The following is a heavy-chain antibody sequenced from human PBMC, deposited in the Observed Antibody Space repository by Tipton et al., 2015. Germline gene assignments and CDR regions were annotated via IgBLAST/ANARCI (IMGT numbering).Heavy chain of an antibody. Sequence: LRLSCTVSGGSVSSNNYFWSWIRQPPGKGLEWIGYIFHSGSTSYNPSLRSRVFISIDTSKNQFSLKLRSVTAADTAVYYCARLRVAPTGGGFDYWGQGTLVTVSS. J-gene: IGHJ4*02. V-gene: IGHV4-61*01. D-gene: IGHD1-1*01. CDR1: GGSVSSNNYF. CDR3: ARLRVAPTGGGFDY. CDR2: IFHSGST.